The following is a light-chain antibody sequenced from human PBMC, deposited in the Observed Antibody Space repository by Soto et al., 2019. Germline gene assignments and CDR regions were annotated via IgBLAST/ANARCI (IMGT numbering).Light chain of an antibody. CDR2: SNN. CDR1: SSNIGSNT. Sequence: QSVLTQPPSASGTPGQRVTIPCSGSSSNIGSNTVNWYQQLPGTAPKPLIYSNNQRPAGVPDRFSGSKSGTSASLAISGLQSEDEADYYCAAWDDSLNGRVFGTGTKLTVL. CDR3: AAWDDSLNGRV. V-gene: IGLV1-44*01. J-gene: IGLJ1*01.